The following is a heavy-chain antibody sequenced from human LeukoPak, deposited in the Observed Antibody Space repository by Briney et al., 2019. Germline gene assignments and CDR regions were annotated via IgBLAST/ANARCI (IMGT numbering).Heavy chain of an antibody. CDR3: ARDLGIDYGSVDN. J-gene: IGHJ4*02. V-gene: IGHV3-48*04. CDR2: ISSSSSTI. Sequence: PGGSLRLSCAASGFTFSSYSMNWVRQAPGKGLEWVSYISSSSSTIYYADSVEGRFTISRDNAKNSLYLQMNSLRAEDTAVYYCARDLGIDYGSVDNWGQGTLVTVSS. CDR1: GFTFSSYS. D-gene: IGHD3-10*01.